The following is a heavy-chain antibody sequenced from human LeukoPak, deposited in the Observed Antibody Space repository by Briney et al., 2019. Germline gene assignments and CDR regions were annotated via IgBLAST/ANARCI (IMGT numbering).Heavy chain of an antibody. Sequence: GASVKVSCKASDYTFTSYGISWVRQSPGQGLEWMGWISAYNGNTNYAQKLQGRVTMSTDTSTSTAYMELKNLGSDDTAVYYCGRPLVAPATHYFDFWGQGTLVTVSS. D-gene: IGHD2-2*01. CDR1: DYTFTSYG. J-gene: IGHJ4*02. CDR2: ISAYNGNT. V-gene: IGHV1-18*01. CDR3: GRPLVAPATHYFDF.